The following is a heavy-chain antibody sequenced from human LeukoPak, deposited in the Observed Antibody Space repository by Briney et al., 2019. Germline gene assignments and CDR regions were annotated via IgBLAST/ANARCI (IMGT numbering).Heavy chain of an antibody. CDR3: ARAYRGYYGSGSYYNDAFDI. D-gene: IGHD3-10*01. CDR1: GFAFSSYD. CDR2: IGTAGDT. V-gene: IGHV3-13*04. J-gene: IGHJ3*02. Sequence: HPGGSLRLSCAASGFAFSSYDMHWVRHATGKGLEWVSAIGTAGDTYYPGSVKGRFTISRENAKNSLYLQMNSLRAGDTAVYYCARAYRGYYGSGSYYNDAFDIWGQGTMVTVSS.